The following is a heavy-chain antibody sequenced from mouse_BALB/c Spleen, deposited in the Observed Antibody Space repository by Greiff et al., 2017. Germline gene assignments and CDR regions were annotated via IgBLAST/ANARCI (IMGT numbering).Heavy chain of an antibody. CDR3: ARHDYDYGYFDY. CDR1: GFTFSSYA. Sequence: EVMLVESGGGLVKPGGSLKLSCAASGFTFSSYAMSWVRQTPEKRLEWVATISSGGSYTYYPDSVKGRFTISRDNAKNTLYLQMSSLRSEDTAMYYCARHDYDYGYFDYWGQGTTLTVSS. CDR2: ISSGGSYT. J-gene: IGHJ2*01. V-gene: IGHV5-9-3*01. D-gene: IGHD2-4*01.